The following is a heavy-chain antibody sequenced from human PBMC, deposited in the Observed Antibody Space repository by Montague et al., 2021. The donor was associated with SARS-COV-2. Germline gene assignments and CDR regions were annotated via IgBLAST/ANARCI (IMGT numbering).Heavy chain of an antibody. Sequence: LVKPTQTLTLTCTFSGFSLSTSGMCVSWIRQPPGKGLEWIGEISQSGNTKYNPSLQSRVSISLDTSRNQFSLKVSSVTAADTAIYYCARLGDGIVPSPILGLGPYYSFYYMDAWGKGTTVTVSS. CDR2: ISQSGNT. CDR1: GFSLSTSGMC. V-gene: IGHV4-61*08. J-gene: IGHJ6*03. CDR3: ARLGDGIVPSPILGLGPYYSFYYMDA. D-gene: IGHD2-2*02.